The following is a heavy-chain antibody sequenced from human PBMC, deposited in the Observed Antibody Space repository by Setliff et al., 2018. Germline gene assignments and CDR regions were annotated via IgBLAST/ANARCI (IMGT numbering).Heavy chain of an antibody. V-gene: IGHV1-18*01. J-gene: IGHJ4*02. CDR3: ARSPPTVVVTDIQAIFDY. CDR2: ISAYNGNA. CDR1: GYTFTSYG. Sequence: ASVKVSCKASGYTFTSYGISWVRQAPGQGLEWMGWISAYNGNANYAQKLQGRLTMTTDTSTSTAYMELRSLRSDDTAVYYCARSPPTVVVTDIQAIFDYWGQGTLVTVSS. D-gene: IGHD2-21*02.